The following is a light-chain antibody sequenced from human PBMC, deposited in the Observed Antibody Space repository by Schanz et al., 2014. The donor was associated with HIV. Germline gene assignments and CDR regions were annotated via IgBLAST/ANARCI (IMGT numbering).Light chain of an antibody. J-gene: IGLJ2*01. CDR3: AAWDVNLNGPV. V-gene: IGLV1-47*01. Sequence: QSVLTQPPSVSGAPGQRVTISCTGSGSIHWYQQLPGTAPKLLIYRNNQRPSGVPDRFSGSKSGTSASLAISGLRSEDEADYYCAAWDVNLNGPVFGGGTKLTVL. CDR1: GS. CDR2: RNN.